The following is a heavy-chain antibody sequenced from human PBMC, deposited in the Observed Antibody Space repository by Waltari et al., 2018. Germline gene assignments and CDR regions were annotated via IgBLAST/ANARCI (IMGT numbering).Heavy chain of an antibody. V-gene: IGHV4-59*01. D-gene: IGHD3-10*01. Sequence: QVQLQESGPGLVKPSEPLSLTCTVSGGSISSYSWTSIRQPPGKGLERIGYIYYSGSTNYNPSLKSRVTISVDTSKNQFALKLSSVTAADTAVYYCARTYGSGRGIIDYWGQGTLVTVSS. CDR2: IYYSGST. CDR3: ARTYGSGRGIIDY. CDR1: GGSISSYS. J-gene: IGHJ4*02.